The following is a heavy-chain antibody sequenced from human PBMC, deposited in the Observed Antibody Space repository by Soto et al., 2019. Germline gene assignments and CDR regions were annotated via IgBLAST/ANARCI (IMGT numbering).Heavy chain of an antibody. CDR3: ARENTGKYFCRSEFWGSGWFDP. Sequence: VASVKVSFKASGCTFSSYAISWVRQAPAQGLEWMGESIGKVGTTIYAVRFQGRVTNAADACTSTVNMELSSMKSEDTAVYYFARENTGKYFCRSEFWGSGWFDPWGQGALVTVSS. D-gene: IGHD3-16*01. CDR2: SIGKVGTT. V-gene: IGHV1-69*13. CDR1: GCTFSSYA. J-gene: IGHJ5*02.